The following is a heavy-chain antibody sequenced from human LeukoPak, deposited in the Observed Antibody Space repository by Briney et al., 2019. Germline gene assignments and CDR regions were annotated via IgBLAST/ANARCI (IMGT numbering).Heavy chain of an antibody. J-gene: IGHJ4*02. Sequence: GGSLRLSCAASGFTFSDYYMSWIRQAPGKGLEWVSYINSNGSNIYYVDSVKGRFTISRDNAKNSLYLQTNKLRAEDTPVYYCARQRDYYFDHWGQGTLVSVSS. CDR2: INSNGSNI. CDR3: ARQRDYYFDH. CDR1: GFTFSDYY. V-gene: IGHV3-11*01. D-gene: IGHD3/OR15-3a*01.